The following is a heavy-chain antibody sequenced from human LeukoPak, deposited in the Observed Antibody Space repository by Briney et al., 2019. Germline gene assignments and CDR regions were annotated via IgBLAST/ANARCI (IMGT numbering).Heavy chain of an antibody. CDR2: IYTSGST. Sequence: SETLSLTCTVSGGSISSYYWSWIRQPAGKGLEWIGRIYTSGSTIYNPSLKSRVTTSVDTSKNQFSLKLGSVTAADTAVYYCAREASGWYYFDYWGQGTLVTVSS. J-gene: IGHJ4*02. CDR1: GGSISSYY. V-gene: IGHV4-4*07. D-gene: IGHD6-19*01. CDR3: AREASGWYYFDY.